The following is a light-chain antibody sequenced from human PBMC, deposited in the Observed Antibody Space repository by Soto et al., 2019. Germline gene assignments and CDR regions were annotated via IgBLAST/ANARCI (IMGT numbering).Light chain of an antibody. CDR2: GAS. J-gene: IGKJ3*01. CDR3: QQYGSSSIFT. Sequence: EIVLTQSPSTLSLSPGERATLSCRASQSVSSSYLAWYQQKPGQAPRLLIYGASSRATGIPDRFSGSGSGTDFTLTISRLEPEDFAVYYCQQYGSSSIFTFGPGTKVDIK. CDR1: QSVSSSY. V-gene: IGKV3-20*01.